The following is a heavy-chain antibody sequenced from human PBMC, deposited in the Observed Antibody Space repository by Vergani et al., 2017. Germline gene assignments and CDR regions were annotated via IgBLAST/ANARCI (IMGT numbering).Heavy chain of an antibody. V-gene: IGHV4-59*11. CDR2: IYYSGST. CDR1: GGSISSHY. Sequence: QVQLQESGPGLVKPSETLSLTCTVSGGSISSHYWSWIRQPPGKGLDWIGYIYYSGSTNYNPSLKSRVTISLDTSKNQFSLKLSSVTAADTAVYYCARSPLHVYYGMDVWGQGTTVTVSS. J-gene: IGHJ6*02. CDR3: ARSPLHVYYGMDV. D-gene: IGHD4-11*01.